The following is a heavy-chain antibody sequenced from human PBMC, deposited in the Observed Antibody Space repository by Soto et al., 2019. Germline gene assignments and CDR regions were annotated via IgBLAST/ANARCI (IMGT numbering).Heavy chain of an antibody. V-gene: IGHV5-51*01. CDR1: GYTLTNYW. J-gene: IGHJ6*02. Sequence: PGESLKISCKGSGYTLTNYWIGWVRQMPGKGLEWMGMIYPGDSDTIFNPSFQGQVPLSAEKSITTTYLQCSRLKASDPAIYYFAASIFYYGMDVWGQGTTVTVSS. CDR2: IYPGDSDT. CDR3: AASIFYYGMDV.